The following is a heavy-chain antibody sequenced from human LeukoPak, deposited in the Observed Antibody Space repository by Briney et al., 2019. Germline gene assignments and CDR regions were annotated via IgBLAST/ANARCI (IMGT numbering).Heavy chain of an antibody. CDR1: GYTFTSYY. CDR3: ARASGNSDNGYYFDY. Sequence: GASVKVSCKASGYTFTSYYIHWVRQAPGQGLEWMGIIKPRGGSTSSAQKSQGRVTMTRAMSTSTVYMELSSLRSEDTAVYSCARASGNSDNGYYFDYWGQGTLVTVSS. V-gene: IGHV1-46*01. D-gene: IGHD4-23*01. CDR2: IKPRGGST. J-gene: IGHJ4*02.